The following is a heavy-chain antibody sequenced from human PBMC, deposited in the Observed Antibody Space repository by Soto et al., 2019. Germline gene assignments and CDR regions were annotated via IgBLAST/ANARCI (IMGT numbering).Heavy chain of an antibody. CDR3: GGREGSSSYYYYYYGMDV. V-gene: IGHV1-69*06. D-gene: IGHD6-6*01. Sequence: GASVKVSCKASGGTFSSYAISWVRQAPGQGLEWMGGIIPIFGTANYAQKFQGRVTITADKSTSTAYMELSSLRSEDTAVYYCGGREGSSSYYYYYYGMDVWGQGTMVTVSS. CDR2: IIPIFGTA. CDR1: GGTFSSYA. J-gene: IGHJ6*02.